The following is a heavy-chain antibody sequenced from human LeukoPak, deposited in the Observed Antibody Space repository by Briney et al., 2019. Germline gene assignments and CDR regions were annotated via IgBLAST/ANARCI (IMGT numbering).Heavy chain of an antibody. CDR3: ARSVPRITIFGVVVPDDAFDI. V-gene: IGHV4-59*08. D-gene: IGHD3-3*01. CDR1: GGSISSYY. CDR2: IYYSGST. Sequence: SETLSLTCTVSGGSISSYYWSWIRQPPGKGLEWIGYIYYSGSTNYNPSLKSRVTISVDTFKNQFSLKLSSVTAADTAVYYCARSVPRITIFGVVVPDDAFDIWGQGTMVTVSS. J-gene: IGHJ3*02.